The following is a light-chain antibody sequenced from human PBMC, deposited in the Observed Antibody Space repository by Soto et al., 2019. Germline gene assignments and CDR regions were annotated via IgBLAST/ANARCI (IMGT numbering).Light chain of an antibody. V-gene: IGKV3-20*01. CDR2: GAS. J-gene: IGKJ3*01. CDR3: QQYSSSPPEFT. CDR1: QSISSSY. Sequence: EIVLTQSPGTLSLSPGERDTLSCRASQSISSSYLAWYQQRPGQAPRLLIFGASYRATGIPDRFRGSGSGTDFTLTISRLEPDDFAVYYCQQYSSSPPEFTFSPGDKVDSK.